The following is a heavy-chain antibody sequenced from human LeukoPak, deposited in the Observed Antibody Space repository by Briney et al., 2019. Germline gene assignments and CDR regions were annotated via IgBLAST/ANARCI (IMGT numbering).Heavy chain of an antibody. CDR1: GFTFTSFA. CDR2: MSSDGSNK. Sequence: GGSLRLSCAASGFTFTSFALHWVRQAPGKGLEWVAVMSSDGSNKYYLDSVKGRFTISRDNSKNTLYLQMNSLRAEDTAVYYCARVNGILSQIDYWGQGTLVTVSS. V-gene: IGHV3-30-3*01. J-gene: IGHJ4*02. CDR3: ARVNGILSQIDY. D-gene: IGHD2/OR15-2a*01.